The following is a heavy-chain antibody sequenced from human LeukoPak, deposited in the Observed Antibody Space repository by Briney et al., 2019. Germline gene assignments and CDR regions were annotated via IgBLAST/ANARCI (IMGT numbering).Heavy chain of an antibody. CDR2: ISASSSYI. D-gene: IGHD3-9*01. J-gene: IGHJ5*02. V-gene: IGHV3-21*01. CDR3: ARVTMYYDILAGYYKPNWFDP. CDR1: GFTFSRYT. Sequence: GGSLRLSCAASGFTFSRYTMNWVRQAPGKGLEWVSSISASSSYIYYADSVKGRFTISRDNAKNSLYLQMNSLRAEDTAVYYCARVTMYYDILAGYYKPNWFDPWGQGTLVTVSS.